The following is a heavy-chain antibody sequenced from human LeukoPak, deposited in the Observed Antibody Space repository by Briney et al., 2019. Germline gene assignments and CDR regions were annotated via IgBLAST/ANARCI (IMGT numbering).Heavy chain of an antibody. J-gene: IGHJ4*02. CDR2: IWYDGSNK. V-gene: IGHV3-33*03. Sequence: GRSLRLSCAASGFTFSSYGMHWVRQAPGKGLEWVAVIWYDGSNKYYADSVKGRFTISRDNGKNSLYLQMNSLRTEDTALYYCVRNFDYWGQGALVTVSS. CDR3: VRNFDY. CDR1: GFTFSSYG.